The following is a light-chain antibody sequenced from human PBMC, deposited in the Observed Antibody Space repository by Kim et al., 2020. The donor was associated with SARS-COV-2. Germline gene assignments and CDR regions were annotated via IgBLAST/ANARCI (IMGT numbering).Light chain of an antibody. J-gene: IGKJ4*01. V-gene: IGKV3-15*01. CDR2: GAS. Sequence: SPGERATLSCRASQSVSSKLAWYQQKPGQAPRLRIYGASIRAADIPARFSGSGSGTDFTLTISNLQSEDFAVYYCQQYDNWPPLTFGGGTKVDIK. CDR1: QSVSSK. CDR3: QQYDNWPPLT.